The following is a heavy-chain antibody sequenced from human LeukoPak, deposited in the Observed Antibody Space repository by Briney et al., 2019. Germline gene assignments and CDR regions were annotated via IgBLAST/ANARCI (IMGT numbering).Heavy chain of an antibody. J-gene: IGHJ4*02. Sequence: GGSLRLSCAASGFTFSSYAMHWVRQAPGKGLEWVAVISYDGSNKYYADSVKGRFTISRDNSKNTLYPQMNSLRAEDTAVYYCARYYGDYTAFDYWGQGTLVTVSS. CDR3: ARYYGDYTAFDY. V-gene: IGHV3-30-3*01. D-gene: IGHD4-17*01. CDR2: ISYDGSNK. CDR1: GFTFSSYA.